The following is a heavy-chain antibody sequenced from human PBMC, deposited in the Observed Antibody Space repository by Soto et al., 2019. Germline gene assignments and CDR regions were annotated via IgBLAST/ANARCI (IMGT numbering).Heavy chain of an antibody. CDR3: AILSLTWTGDSWDYPKNYLDY. Sequence: ASVKVSCKASGYNFGSYGVSWVRQAPGQGLEWMGWISGYSGHTSSAQKFRGRVTMSTDTSTNTVYMELRSLTSDDPAMYYCAILSLTWTGDSWDYPKNYLDYWGPRPLLAFS. CDR1: GYNFGSYG. D-gene: IGHD2-8*02. J-gene: IGHJ4*02. V-gene: IGHV1-18*01. CDR2: ISGYSGHT.